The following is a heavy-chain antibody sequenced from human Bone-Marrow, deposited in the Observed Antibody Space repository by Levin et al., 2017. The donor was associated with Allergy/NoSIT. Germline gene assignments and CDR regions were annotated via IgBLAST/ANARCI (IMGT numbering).Heavy chain of an antibody. CDR1: GFAFSSYS. CDR3: AKDRETGYNYYGFHY. Sequence: GGSLRLSCAASGFAFSSYSMSWVRQAPGKGLEWVSSIVGSGDSTYYADSLKGRFTISRDNSKNILYLHMDRLGAEDTAVYFCAKDRETGYNYYGFHYWGQGALVTVSS. J-gene: IGHJ4*02. CDR2: IVGSGDST. V-gene: IGHV3-23*01. D-gene: IGHD5-24*01.